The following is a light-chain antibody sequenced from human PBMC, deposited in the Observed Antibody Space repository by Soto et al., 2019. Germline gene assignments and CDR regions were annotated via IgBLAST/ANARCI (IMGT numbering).Light chain of an antibody. CDR1: SGDVANYNI. J-gene: IGLJ1*01. V-gene: IGLV2-23*02. CDR3: WSSAGTVTPHV. CDR2: EVN. Sequence: QSALTQPASVSGSPGQSITISCTGTSGDVANYNIVSWYQQHPGKAPQLILFEVNKRPSGISTRFSGSTSVNTASLTISGLQAEDEADYYCWSSAGTVTPHVFGTGTKLTVL.